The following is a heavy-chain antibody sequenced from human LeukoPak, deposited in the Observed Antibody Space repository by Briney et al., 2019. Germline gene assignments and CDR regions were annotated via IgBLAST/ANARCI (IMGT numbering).Heavy chain of an antibody. V-gene: IGHV3-7*03. CDR3: ARGGYYDNSGYPY. D-gene: IGHD3-22*01. CDR2: IKQDGSEK. Sequence: GGSLRLSCAASGFTFSSHWMSWVRQTPGKGLEWLANIKQDGSEKYYVDSVKGRFTVSRDNAKNSLYLQMNSLRAEDTALYYCARGGYYDNSGYPYWGQGTLVTVSS. CDR1: GFTFSSHW. J-gene: IGHJ4*02.